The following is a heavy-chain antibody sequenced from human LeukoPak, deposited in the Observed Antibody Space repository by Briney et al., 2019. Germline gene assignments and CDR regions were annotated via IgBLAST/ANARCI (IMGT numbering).Heavy chain of an antibody. V-gene: IGHV1-18*01. CDR2: VSAYDGDT. Sequence: GASVKVSCKASGYSFTSYGISWVRQAPGQGLEWMGWVSAYDGDTKYAQKFQGRVTMTRNTSISTAYMELSSLRSEDTAVYYCARGVYDTDHDAFDIWGQGTMVTVSS. CDR3: ARGVYDTDHDAFDI. CDR1: GYSFTSYG. D-gene: IGHD3-22*01. J-gene: IGHJ3*02.